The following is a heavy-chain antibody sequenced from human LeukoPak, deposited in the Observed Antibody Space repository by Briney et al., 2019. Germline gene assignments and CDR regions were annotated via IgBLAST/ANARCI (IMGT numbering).Heavy chain of an antibody. CDR3: AKDMKPMVRGVSTFDY. CDR1: GFTFDDYA. CDR2: ISWNSGSI. J-gene: IGHJ4*02. Sequence: GGSLRLSCAASGFTFDDYAMHWVRQAPGKGLEWVSGISWNSGSIGYADSVKGRFTISRDNAKNSLYLQMNSLRAEDTALYYCAKDMKPMVRGVSTFDYGGQGTLVTVSS. D-gene: IGHD3-10*01. V-gene: IGHV3-9*01.